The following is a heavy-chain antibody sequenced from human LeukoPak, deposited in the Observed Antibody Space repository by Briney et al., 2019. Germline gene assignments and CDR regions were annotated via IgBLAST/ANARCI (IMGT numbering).Heavy chain of an antibody. J-gene: IGHJ4*02. Sequence: GGSLRLSCAASGFTFSSYAMSWVRQAPGKGLEWASAISGSGGSTYYADSVKGRFSISRDNSKNTLYLQMNSLRDEDMAVYYCAIMHGYYDGSGYWVQWGQETLVTVSS. CDR3: AIMHGYYDGSGYWVQ. V-gene: IGHV3-23*01. CDR2: ISGSGGST. D-gene: IGHD3-22*01. CDR1: GFTFSSYA.